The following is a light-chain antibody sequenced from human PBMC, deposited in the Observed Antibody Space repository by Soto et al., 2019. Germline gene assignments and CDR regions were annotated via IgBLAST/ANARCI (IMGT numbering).Light chain of an antibody. V-gene: IGLV2-14*03. J-gene: IGLJ1*01. Sequence: QSVLTQPTSVSGSPGQSISISCTGNHNDIGTYDYVSWYQQHPGRAHRLLIHGVSTRTSGISDRFSASKSGLTASLTISGLQPEDEADYYCSSFTSNRIYVFGPGTKLTVL. CDR2: GVS. CDR1: HNDIGTYDY. CDR3: SSFTSNRIYV.